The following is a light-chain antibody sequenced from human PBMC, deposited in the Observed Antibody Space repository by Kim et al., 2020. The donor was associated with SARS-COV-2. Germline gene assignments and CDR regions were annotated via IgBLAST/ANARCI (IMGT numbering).Light chain of an antibody. V-gene: IGLV1-47*01. J-gene: IGLJ1*01. CDR3: AAWDDSLSGFV. CDR1: SSNSGSNS. CDR2: RSN. Sequence: QSVLTQPPSASGTPGQRVTISCSGSSSNSGSNSVYWYQQFPEAAPKLFIYRSNLRPSGVPDRFSASTSGTSASLAISGLRSEDEADYYCAAWDDSLSGFVFGSGTKVTVL.